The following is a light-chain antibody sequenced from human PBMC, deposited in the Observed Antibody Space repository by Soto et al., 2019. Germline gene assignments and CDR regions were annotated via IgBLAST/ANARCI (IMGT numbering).Light chain of an antibody. V-gene: IGKV3-20*01. CDR1: QSINNN. Sequence: EVVLTQSPGTLSLSPGERATLSCRASQSINNNLAWYQHKSGQAPRLLIYSASSRAAGVPDSFSGSGSRTDLTLTISRLEPEDFAVYYCQQYGTSRVTFGPGTKVDIK. CDR3: QQYGTSRVT. CDR2: SAS. J-gene: IGKJ3*01.